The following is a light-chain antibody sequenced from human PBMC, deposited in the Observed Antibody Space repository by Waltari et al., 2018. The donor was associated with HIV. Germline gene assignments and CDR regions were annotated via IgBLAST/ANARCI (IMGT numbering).Light chain of an antibody. CDR1: QSISSW. Sequence: LSASVGDRVTITCRASQSISSWLAWYQQKPGKAPNLLIYKASSLESGVPSRFSGSGSGTEFTLTISSLQPDDFATYYCQQYHSYPYTFGQGTKLEIK. CDR3: QQYHSYPYT. J-gene: IGKJ2*01. V-gene: IGKV1-5*03. CDR2: KAS.